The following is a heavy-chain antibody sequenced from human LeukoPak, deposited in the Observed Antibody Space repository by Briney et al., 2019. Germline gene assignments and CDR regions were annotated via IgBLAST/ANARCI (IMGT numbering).Heavy chain of an antibody. CDR3: AIMHGYYDGSGYWVQ. Sequence: GGSLRLSCGASGFTFGSYGMSWVRQAPGKGLEWVSFITPNADRTSYADSVEGRFTISRDNPRYTLYMQMNSLRDEDTALYYCAIMHGYYDGSGYWVQWGQGTLVTVSS. CDR1: GFTFGSYG. J-gene: IGHJ1*01. CDR2: ITPNADRT. D-gene: IGHD3-22*01. V-gene: IGHV3-23*01.